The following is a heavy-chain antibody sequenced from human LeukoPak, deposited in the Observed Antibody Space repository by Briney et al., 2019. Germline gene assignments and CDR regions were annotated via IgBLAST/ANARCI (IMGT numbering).Heavy chain of an antibody. CDR3: ARGQVPAARGYNWFDP. J-gene: IGHJ5*02. V-gene: IGHV4-34*01. CDR1: AGSFNDYY. D-gene: IGHD2-2*01. Sequence: SETLSLTCSVYAGSFNDYYWNWIRQPPRKGLEWIGEINARGDTNFNPSLKSRVTISVDTSKSQFSLRLTSMIAADTAVYYCARGQVPAARGYNWFDPWGQGTLVTVSS. CDR2: INARGDT.